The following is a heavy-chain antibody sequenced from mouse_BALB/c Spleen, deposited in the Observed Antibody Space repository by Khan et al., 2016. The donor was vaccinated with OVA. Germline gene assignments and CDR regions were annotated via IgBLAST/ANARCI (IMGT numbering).Heavy chain of an antibody. CDR2: INTYTGEP. D-gene: IGHD2-14*01. CDR1: GYTFTNNG. J-gene: IGHJ4*01. V-gene: IGHV9-3-1*01. Sequence: QIQLVQSGPELKKPGETVKISCKASGYTFTNNGMNWVKQNPGKGLKWMGWINTYTGEPTYVDDFKGRFAFSLETSATTAYLQINNLKNEDTATYFCARVGYAGTMDYWGQGTSVTVPS. CDR3: ARVGYAGTMDY.